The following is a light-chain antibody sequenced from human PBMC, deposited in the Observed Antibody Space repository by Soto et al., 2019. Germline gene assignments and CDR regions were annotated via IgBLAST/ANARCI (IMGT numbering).Light chain of an antibody. J-gene: IGKJ2*01. CDR2: GAS. V-gene: IGKV1-39*01. CDR3: QQSYSTPYT. CDR1: QSISSF. Sequence: IQMTQSPSSLSASVADRVTITCRASQSISSFLNWFQQRPGKAPKLLIYGASSLQSGVPSRFSGRGSGTDFTLTISSLQPEDFATYYCQQSYSTPYTFGQGTKLEIK.